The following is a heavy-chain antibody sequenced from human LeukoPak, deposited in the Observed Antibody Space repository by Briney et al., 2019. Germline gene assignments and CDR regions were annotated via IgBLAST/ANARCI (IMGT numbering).Heavy chain of an antibody. CDR3: ARGANWGSPDY. Sequence: SETLSLTCTVSRGSISSDYWSWIRQSPGKGLEWIGYIYYSGTTSYNPSLKSRVTISLDTSKNQFSLKLSSLTAADTAVYYCARGANWGSPDYWGQGTLVTVSS. CDR1: RGSISSDY. V-gene: IGHV4-59*01. CDR2: IYYSGTT. J-gene: IGHJ4*02. D-gene: IGHD7-27*01.